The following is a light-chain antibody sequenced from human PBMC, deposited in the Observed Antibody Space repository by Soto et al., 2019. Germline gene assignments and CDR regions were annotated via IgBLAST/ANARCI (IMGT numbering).Light chain of an antibody. CDR2: EVS. J-gene: IGLJ1*01. CDR3: SSYTSSSTLKV. V-gene: IGLV2-14*01. Sequence: QSALTQPASVSGSPGQSITISCTGTSSDVGGYNYVSWYQQHPGKAPKLMIYEVSNRPSGVSNRFSGSKSGNTASLTISGLPADYEADYYCSSYTSSSTLKVYGTGTKLTVL. CDR1: SSDVGGYNY.